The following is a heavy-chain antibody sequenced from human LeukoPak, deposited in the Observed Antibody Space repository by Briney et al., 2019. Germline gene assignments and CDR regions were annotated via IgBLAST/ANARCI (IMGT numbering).Heavy chain of an antibody. CDR2: ISDSGGRT. V-gene: IGHV3-23*01. CDR3: AKRGVVIRVILVGFHKEAYYFDS. D-gene: IGHD3-22*01. J-gene: IGHJ4*02. Sequence: PGGSLRLSCPVSGITLSNYGMSWVRQAPGKGLEWVAGISDSGGRTNYADSVKGRFTISRDNPKNTIYLQMTSLRAEDTAVYFCAKRGVVIRVILVGFHKEAYYFDSWGQGALVTVSS. CDR1: GITLSNYG.